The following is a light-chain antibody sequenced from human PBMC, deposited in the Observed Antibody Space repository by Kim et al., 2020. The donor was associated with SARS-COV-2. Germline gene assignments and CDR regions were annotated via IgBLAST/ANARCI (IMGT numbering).Light chain of an antibody. V-gene: IGKV3-11*01. CDR1: QSVSSY. J-gene: IGKJ4*01. CDR3: QQRNNWPRT. Sequence: EIVLTQSPATLSLSPRERATISCRASQSVSSYLVWYQQKPGQAPRLLIYDASTRATGIPARFSGSGSGTDFTLTISSLEPEDSAIYYCQQRNNWPRTFGGGTKVDIK. CDR2: DAS.